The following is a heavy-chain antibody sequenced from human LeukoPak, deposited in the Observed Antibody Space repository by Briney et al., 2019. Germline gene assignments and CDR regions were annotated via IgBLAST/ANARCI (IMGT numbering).Heavy chain of an antibody. J-gene: IGHJ4*02. D-gene: IGHD6-25*01. Sequence: PSETLSLTCTVSGGSISGFYWSWIRQPPGKGLEWIGYIYYSGSTNYNPSLKSRVTISVDTPKNQFSLKLNSVTAADTAVYYCARHQFTGLAAWGQGTLVTVSS. CDR1: GGSISGFY. V-gene: IGHV4-59*08. CDR3: ARHQFTGLAA. CDR2: IYYSGST.